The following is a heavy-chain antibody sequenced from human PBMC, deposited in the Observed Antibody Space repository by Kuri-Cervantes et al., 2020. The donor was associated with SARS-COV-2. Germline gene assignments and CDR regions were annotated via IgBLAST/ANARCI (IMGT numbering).Heavy chain of an antibody. Sequence: GESLKISCVASGFTFSAYTLNWVRQAPGKGLEWVSSITRSSVYISYADSLKGRFTISRDNAKNSLYLQMNSLRAEDTAVYYCARASGPVTTFDYWGQGTLVTVSS. CDR3: ARASGPVTTFDY. J-gene: IGHJ4*02. D-gene: IGHD4-17*01. CDR1: GFTFSAYT. CDR2: ITRSSVYI. V-gene: IGHV3-21*01.